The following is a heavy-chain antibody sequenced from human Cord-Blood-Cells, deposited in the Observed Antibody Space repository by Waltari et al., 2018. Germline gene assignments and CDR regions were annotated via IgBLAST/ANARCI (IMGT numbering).Heavy chain of an antibody. CDR3: ARGATLIVGATDY. D-gene: IGHD1-26*01. J-gene: IGHJ4*02. V-gene: IGHV4-38-2*01. Sequence: QVQLQESGPGLVKPSETLSLTCAVSGYSISSGYSWGWIRQPPGKGLEWIGSIYHSGSTYYNPSLESRVTISVDTSKNQFSLKLSSVTAADTAVYYCARGATLIVGATDYWGQGTLVTVSS. CDR2: IYHSGST. CDR1: GYSISSGYS.